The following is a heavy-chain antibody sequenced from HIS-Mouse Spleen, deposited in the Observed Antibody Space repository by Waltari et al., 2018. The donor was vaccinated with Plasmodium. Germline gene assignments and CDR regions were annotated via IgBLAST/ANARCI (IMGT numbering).Heavy chain of an antibody. CDR1: GGSFRGYY. V-gene: IGHV4-34*01. Sequence: QVQLQQWGAGLLKPSETLSLTCAVYGGSFRGYYWSRIRQPPGKGLEWIGEINHSGSTNYNPSLKSRVTISVDTSKNQFSLKLSSVTAADTAVYYCARVIPLGIPHFDYWGQGTLVTVSS. D-gene: IGHD7-27*01. J-gene: IGHJ4*02. CDR2: INHSGST. CDR3: ARVIPLGIPHFDY.